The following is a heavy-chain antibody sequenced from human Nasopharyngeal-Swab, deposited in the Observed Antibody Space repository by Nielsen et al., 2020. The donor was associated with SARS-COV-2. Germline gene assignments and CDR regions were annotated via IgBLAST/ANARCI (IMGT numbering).Heavy chain of an antibody. Sequence: GESLKISCKGSGYSFTSYWSGWVRQMPGKGLEWMGIIYPGDSDTRYSPSFQGQVTISADKSISTAYLQWSSLKASDTAMYYCARHQSGGSSSSRWFDPWGQGTLVTVSS. CDR2: IYPGDSDT. CDR1: GYSFTSYW. CDR3: ARHQSGGSSSSRWFDP. J-gene: IGHJ5*02. D-gene: IGHD6-6*01. V-gene: IGHV5-51*01.